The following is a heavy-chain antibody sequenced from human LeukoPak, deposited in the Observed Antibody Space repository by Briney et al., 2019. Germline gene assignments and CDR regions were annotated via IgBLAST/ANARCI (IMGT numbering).Heavy chain of an antibody. CDR3: ARVSDYSNYFDY. Sequence: GRSLRLSCAASGFSFSSNGMHWVRQAPGKGLEWVAVIWYDGSNKYYADSVKGRFTISRDNSKNTLYLQTNSLRAEDTAVYYCARVSDYSNYFDYWGQGTLVTVSS. V-gene: IGHV3-33*01. J-gene: IGHJ4*02. CDR2: IWYDGSNK. D-gene: IGHD4-11*01. CDR1: GFSFSSNG.